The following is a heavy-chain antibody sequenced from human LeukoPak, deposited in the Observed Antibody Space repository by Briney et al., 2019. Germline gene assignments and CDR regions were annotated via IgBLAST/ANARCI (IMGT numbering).Heavy chain of an antibody. V-gene: IGHV3-23*01. CDR1: GFPLSSYA. Sequence: PGGSLRLSCAASGFPLSSYAMSWVRQGPGKGLEWVAATSSSDPGTYYADSVKGRFTISRDNSKNTLYVQMNSLRAEDTAVYYCAKDVGTVEGGSSDMDVWGKGTTVTVSS. J-gene: IGHJ6*03. D-gene: IGHD1-26*01. CDR3: AKDVGTVEGGSSDMDV. CDR2: TSSSDPGT.